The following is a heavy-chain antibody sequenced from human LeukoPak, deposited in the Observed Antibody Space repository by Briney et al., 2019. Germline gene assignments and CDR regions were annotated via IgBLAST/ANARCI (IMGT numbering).Heavy chain of an antibody. CDR3: ARRLRLGDIHVDAYDM. D-gene: IGHD3-10*01. V-gene: IGHV4-59*11. Sequence: PSETLSLTCTVGGGSISSHNWGWIRQPPGKGLEWLGHDTYSTSVNQDPSLKSRVSISKDTSKNHVSLKLTSVTAADTAVYYCARRLRLGDIHVDAYDMWGQGTTVTVSS. CDR1: GGSISSHN. J-gene: IGHJ3*02. CDR2: DTYSTSV.